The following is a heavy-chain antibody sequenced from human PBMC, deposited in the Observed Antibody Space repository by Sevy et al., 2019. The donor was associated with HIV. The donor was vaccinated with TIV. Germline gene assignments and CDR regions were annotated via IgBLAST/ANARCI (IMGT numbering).Heavy chain of an antibody. CDR2: MSPNTGAR. CDR1: GYTFTRYD. Sequence: ASVKVSCEAFGYTFTRYDINWVRQAPGQGLEWMGWMSPNTGARGFAQTFQGRVTLTRNKSITTAYMELSSLTYEDTAVYYCARGGNGDFWSYEYYYYGMDVWGQGTTVTVSS. CDR3: ARGGNGDFWSYEYYYYGMDV. J-gene: IGHJ6*02. V-gene: IGHV1-8*01. D-gene: IGHD3-3*01.